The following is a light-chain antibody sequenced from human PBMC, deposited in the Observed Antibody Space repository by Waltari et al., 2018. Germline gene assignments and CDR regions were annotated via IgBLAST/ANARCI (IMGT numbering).Light chain of an antibody. V-gene: IGLV2-23*02. J-gene: IGLJ2*01. Sequence: QSALTQPASVSGSPGQAITIPCTGTSSDVGSYYIVPWYQQHPGKAPKLMIYEVSKRPSGVSNRFSGSKSGNTASLTISGLQAEDEADYYCCSYAGSSTLVFGGGTKLTVL. CDR2: EVS. CDR3: CSYAGSSTLV. CDR1: SSDVGSYYI.